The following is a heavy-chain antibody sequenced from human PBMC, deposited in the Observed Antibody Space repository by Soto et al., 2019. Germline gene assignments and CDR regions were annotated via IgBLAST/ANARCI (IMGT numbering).Heavy chain of an antibody. CDR2: IYYSGST. CDR3: ARRERWLDIDY. CDR1: GGSISSSSYY. V-gene: IGHV4-39*01. D-gene: IGHD5-12*01. J-gene: IGHJ4*02. Sequence: LSLTCTVSGGSISSSSYYWGWIRQPPGKGLEWIGSIYYSGSTYYNPSLKSRVTISVDTSKNQFSLKLSSVTAADTAVYYCARRERWLDIDYWGQGTLVTVSS.